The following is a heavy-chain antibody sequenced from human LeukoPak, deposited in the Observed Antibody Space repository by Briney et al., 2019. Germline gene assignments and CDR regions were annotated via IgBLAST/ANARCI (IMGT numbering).Heavy chain of an antibody. V-gene: IGHV3-64D*06. CDR3: VKDANYYDSSGYYDS. CDR1: GFTFSRYL. J-gene: IGHJ4*02. D-gene: IGHD3-22*01. CDR2: ISTNGGST. Sequence: PGGSLRLSCSASGFTFSRYLMHWVRQAPGKGLEYVSAISTNGGSTYYADSVKGRFTISRDNSKNTLYLQMGSLRTEDTAVYYCVKDANYYDSSGYYDSWGQGTLVTVSS.